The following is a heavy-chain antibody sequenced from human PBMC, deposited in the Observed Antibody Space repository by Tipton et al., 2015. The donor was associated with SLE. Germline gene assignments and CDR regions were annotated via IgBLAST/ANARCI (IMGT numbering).Heavy chain of an antibody. D-gene: IGHD6-19*01. Sequence: TLSLTCTVSGGSISSGSYYWSWIRQPAGKGLEWIGHIYTSGSTNYNPSLKSRVTISVDTSKNQFSLKLSSVTAADTAVYYCARVGYSSGSYYFDYWGQGTLVTVSS. J-gene: IGHJ4*02. V-gene: IGHV4-61*09. CDR1: GGSISSGSYY. CDR3: ARVGYSSGSYYFDY. CDR2: IYTSGST.